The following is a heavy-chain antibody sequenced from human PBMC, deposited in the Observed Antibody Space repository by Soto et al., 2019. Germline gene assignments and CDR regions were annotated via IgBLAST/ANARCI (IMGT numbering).Heavy chain of an antibody. D-gene: IGHD3-22*01. Sequence: SGGALSRYYWSWVGPAPRRGLEWVGRIKSKTDGGTTDYAAPVKGRFTISRDDSKNTLYLQMNSLKTEDTAVYYWTTDPYYYNSSGPPLSVDYWGQGTLVTVSS. V-gene: IGHV3-15*01. CDR2: IKSKTDGGTT. J-gene: IGHJ4*02. CDR1: GGALSRYY. CDR3: TTDPYYYNSSGPPLSVDY.